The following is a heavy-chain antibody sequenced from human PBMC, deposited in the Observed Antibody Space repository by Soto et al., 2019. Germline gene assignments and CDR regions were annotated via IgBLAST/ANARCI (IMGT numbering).Heavy chain of an antibody. CDR3: ARGRYGDY. V-gene: IGHV1-18*01. CDR1: GYAFTTYG. Sequence: QVHLVKSGAEVKKPGASVKVSCKGSGYAFTTYGITWVRQAPGQGLEWMGWISAHNGNTNFAQKLQGRVTGTRDTSTSTAYMELRSLRSDDTAVYYCARGRYGDYWGQGALVTVSS. D-gene: IGHD1-1*01. CDR2: ISAHNGNT. J-gene: IGHJ4*02.